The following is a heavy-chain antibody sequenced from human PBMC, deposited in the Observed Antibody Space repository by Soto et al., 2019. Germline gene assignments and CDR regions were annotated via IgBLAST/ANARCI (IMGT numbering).Heavy chain of an antibody. V-gene: IGHV3-7*01. Sequence: WGSLRLSCAASGFTFSSYWISCGRHSPLKWREWVANIKQDGSEKYYVDSVKGRFTISRDNAKNSLYLQMNSLRAEDTAVYYCARDCGYSYGYYYYYGMDVWGQGTTVTVSS. CDR1: GFTFSSYW. CDR3: ARDCGYSYGYYYYYGMDV. J-gene: IGHJ6*02. D-gene: IGHD5-18*01. CDR2: IKQDGSEK.